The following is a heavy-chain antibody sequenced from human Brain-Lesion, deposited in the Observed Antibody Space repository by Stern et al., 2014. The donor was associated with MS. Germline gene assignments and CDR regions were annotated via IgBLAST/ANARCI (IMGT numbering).Heavy chain of an antibody. Sequence: VQLVESGAEVKARGVSEDLCKGSGYRFTSHWIGWVRQMPGKGLEWMGISGPGDSDTRYSPSFQGQVTISADKAISTAYLQWSSLQASDTAMYYCARRGDSSSSGFDYWGQGTLVIVSS. J-gene: IGHJ4*02. CDR3: ARRGDSSSSGFDY. D-gene: IGHD6-6*01. V-gene: IGHV5-51*01. CDR1: GYRFTSHW. CDR2: SGPGDSDT.